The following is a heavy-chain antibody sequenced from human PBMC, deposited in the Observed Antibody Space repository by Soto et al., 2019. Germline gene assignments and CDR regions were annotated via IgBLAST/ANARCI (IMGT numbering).Heavy chain of an antibody. D-gene: IGHD4-17*01. CDR3: ARATVSYFHYYYMDV. CDR1: GFAFRTYW. V-gene: IGHV3-7*04. CDR2: INQDGSEQ. Sequence: EVQLVESGGGLVQPGGSLRLSCAASGFAFRTYWMSWVRQAPGEGLEWVANINQDGSEQYFVDSVKGRFTISRDNAKNSLYLQMNRLRAEDTAVYYCARATVSYFHYYYMDVWGKGTTVTVSS. J-gene: IGHJ6*03.